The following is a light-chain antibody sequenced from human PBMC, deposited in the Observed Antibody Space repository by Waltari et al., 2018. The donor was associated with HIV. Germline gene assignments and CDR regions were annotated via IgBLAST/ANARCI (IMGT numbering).Light chain of an antibody. J-gene: IGLJ3*02. CDR2: EVS. Sequence: QSALTQPASVSGSPGQSITISCTGTSSYGGVYDYVSWYQQHPGKAPKLMIFEVSYRPSGVSSRFSGSKSGNTASLTISGLRAEDEADYYCSSYTTSSTLVVFGGGTRLTVL. CDR1: SSYGGVYDY. V-gene: IGLV2-14*01. CDR3: SSYTTSSTLVV.